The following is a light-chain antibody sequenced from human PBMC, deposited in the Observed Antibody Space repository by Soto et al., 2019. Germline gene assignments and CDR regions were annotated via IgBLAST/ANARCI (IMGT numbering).Light chain of an antibody. J-gene: IGLJ1*01. CDR2: DVG. CDR3: CSYAGSYTRV. CDR1: SSDVGGYNY. V-gene: IGLV2-11*01. Sequence: QSALTQPRSVSGSPGQSVTISCTGTSSDVGGYNYVSWYQQHPGKAPKLMIYDVGKRPSGVPDRFSGSKSDNTASLTISGLQAEDEADYYCCSYAGSYTRVFGNGA.